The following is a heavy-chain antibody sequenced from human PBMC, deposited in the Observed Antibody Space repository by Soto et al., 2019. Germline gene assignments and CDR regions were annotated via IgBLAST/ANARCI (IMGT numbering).Heavy chain of an antibody. CDR1: GFSLSTNGVG. V-gene: IGHV2-5*02. D-gene: IGHD2-15*01. Sequence: ESGPTLVNPTQALALTCTFSGFSLSTNGVGVGWIRQPPGEAPEWLAIVYWDEDKRYSPSMKSRLTITKDTSRQQVVLTITNMDPVDTATYYCAHSSRRASCRGGRCYYFDYWGQGTLVTVSS. J-gene: IGHJ4*02. CDR3: AHSSRRASCRGGRCYYFDY. CDR2: VYWDEDK.